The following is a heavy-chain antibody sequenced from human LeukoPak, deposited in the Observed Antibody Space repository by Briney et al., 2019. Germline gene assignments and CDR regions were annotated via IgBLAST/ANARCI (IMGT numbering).Heavy chain of an antibody. J-gene: IGHJ4*02. CDR3: ASTPGSSGWYPYYFDY. CDR1: GGSISSSNR. D-gene: IGHD6-19*01. Sequence: SETLSLTCGVSGGSISSSNRWSWVRQPPGKGLEWIGEIYHSGSTNYNPSLKSRVTISVDKSKNQFSLKLSSVTAADTAVYYCASTPGSSGWYPYYFDYWGQGTLVTVSS. V-gene: IGHV4/OR15-8*01. CDR2: IYHSGST.